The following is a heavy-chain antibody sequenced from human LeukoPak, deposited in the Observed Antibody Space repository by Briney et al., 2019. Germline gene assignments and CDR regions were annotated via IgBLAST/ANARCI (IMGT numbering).Heavy chain of an antibody. CDR2: INPNSGGT. CDR3: AREKGSGYNFDY. V-gene: IGHV1-2*02. CDR1: GYTFTGYY. Sequence: ASVTVSCKASGYTFTGYYMHWVRQAPGQGLEWMGWINPNSGGTNYAQKFQGRVTMTRDTSISTAYMELSRLRSDDTAVYYCAREKGSGYNFDYWGQGTLVTVSS. J-gene: IGHJ4*02. D-gene: IGHD5-12*01.